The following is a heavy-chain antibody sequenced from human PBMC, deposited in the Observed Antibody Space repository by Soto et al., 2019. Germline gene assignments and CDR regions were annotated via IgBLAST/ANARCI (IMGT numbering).Heavy chain of an antibody. CDR2: IFYNGDT. D-gene: IGHD3-22*01. CDR1: GGSIDSSTYY. CDR3: ARHSTGYYYSWFDP. V-gene: IGHV4-39*01. Sequence: SETLSLTCTVSGGSIDSSTYYWGWIRQPPGKGLEWIGSIFYNGDTFYNPSLKSRITISVDTSKNQFSLKLSSVTAADTAVYYCARHSTGYYYSWFDPWGQGTLVTVS. J-gene: IGHJ5*02.